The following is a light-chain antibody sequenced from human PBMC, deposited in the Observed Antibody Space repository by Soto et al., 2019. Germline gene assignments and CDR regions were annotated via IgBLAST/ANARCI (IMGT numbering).Light chain of an antibody. CDR1: QGIGNA. V-gene: IGKV1-6*01. CDR2: GGS. J-gene: IGKJ1*01. CDR3: LQDINYPWT. Sequence: AIQMTQSPSSLSASVGDRVTISCRASQGIGNALSWYQQKPGKPPKVLIYGGSNLQSGVPPRFSGSGSGTDFTLAISSLQPEDSATYYCLQDINYPWTFGQRTRVDIK.